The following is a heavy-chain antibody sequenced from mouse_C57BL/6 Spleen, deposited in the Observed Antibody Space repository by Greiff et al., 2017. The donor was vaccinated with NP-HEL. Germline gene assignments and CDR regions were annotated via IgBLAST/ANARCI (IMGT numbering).Heavy chain of an antibody. CDR2: IDPENGDT. Sequence: VQLQQSGAELVRPGASVKLSCTASGFNIKDDYMHWVKQRPEQGLEWIGWIDPENGDTEYASKFQGKATITADTSSNTAYLQLSSLTSEDTAVYYCTTHSNYGYWGQGTTLTVSS. CDR1: GFNIKDDY. D-gene: IGHD2-5*01. V-gene: IGHV14-4*01. CDR3: TTHSNYGY. J-gene: IGHJ2*01.